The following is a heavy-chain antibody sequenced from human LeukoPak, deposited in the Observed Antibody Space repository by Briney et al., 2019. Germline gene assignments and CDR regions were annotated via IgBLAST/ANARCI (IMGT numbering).Heavy chain of an antibody. CDR2: INPNSGGT. J-gene: IGHJ6*03. V-gene: IGHV1-2*02. D-gene: IGHD2-2*01. CDR3: ARRIVVPAAIFMDV. Sequence: ASVKVSCEASGYTFTGYYMHWVRQAPGQGLEWMGWINPNSGGTNYAQKFQGRVTMTRDTSISTAYMELSRLRSDDTAVYYCARRIVVPAAIFMDVWGKGTTVTVSS. CDR1: GYTFTGYY.